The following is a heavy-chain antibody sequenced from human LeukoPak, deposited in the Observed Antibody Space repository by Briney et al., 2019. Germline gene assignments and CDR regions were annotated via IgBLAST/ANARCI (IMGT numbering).Heavy chain of an antibody. V-gene: IGHV3-48*01. Sequence: GGSLGLSCAASGFTFSSNSMNWVRQAPGKGLEWVSHISSSSSTIYYADFLKGRFTISRDNAKNSLFLQMNSLRAEDTAVYYCARDRVVGPTIDYWGQGTLVTVSS. CDR3: ARDRVVGPTIDY. D-gene: IGHD1-26*01. CDR1: GFTFSSNS. CDR2: ISSSSSTI. J-gene: IGHJ4*02.